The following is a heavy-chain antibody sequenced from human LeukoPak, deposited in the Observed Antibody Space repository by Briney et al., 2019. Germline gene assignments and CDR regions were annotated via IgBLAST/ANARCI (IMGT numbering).Heavy chain of an antibody. CDR3: ARSPYGDYPSDY. D-gene: IGHD4-17*01. J-gene: IGHJ4*02. V-gene: IGHV1-18*01. CDR1: GYTFTSYG. CDR2: ISAYNGNT. Sequence: ASVKVSCKASGYTFTSYGISWVRQAPGQGLEWMGWISAYNGNTNYAQKLQGRVTMTTDTSTSTAYMELSRLRSDDTAVYYCARSPYGDYPSDYWGQGTLVTVSS.